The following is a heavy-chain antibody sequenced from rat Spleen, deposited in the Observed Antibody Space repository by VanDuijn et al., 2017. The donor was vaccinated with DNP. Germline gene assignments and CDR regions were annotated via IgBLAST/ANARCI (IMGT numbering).Heavy chain of an antibody. CDR2: ISSGGST. D-gene: IGHD1-11*01. CDR3: ASTLVNYGTYGYYAMDA. J-gene: IGHJ4*01. Sequence: QVHLRESGPGLVQPSETLSLTCTVCGFSLTNTGLNWVRQPPGKGQEWPAAISSGGSTYYNSTLKSRLSLSRNTSTNQIFLKMNSLQTEDTATYYCASTLVNYGTYGYYAMDAWGQGTSVTVSS. V-gene: IGHV2S8*01. CDR1: GFSLTNTG.